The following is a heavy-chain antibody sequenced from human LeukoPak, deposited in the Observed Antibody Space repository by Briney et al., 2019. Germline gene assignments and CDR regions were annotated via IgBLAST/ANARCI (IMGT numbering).Heavy chain of an antibody. CDR2: ISSSSSYI. J-gene: IGHJ3*02. Sequence: GGSLRLSCAASGFTFSSYSMNWVRQAPGKGLEWVSSISSSSSYIYYADSVKGRFTISRGNAKNSLYLQMNSLRAEDTAVYYCARDVWLVGTYAFDIWGQGTMVTVSS. CDR3: ARDVWLVGTYAFDI. CDR1: GFTFSSYS. V-gene: IGHV3-21*01. D-gene: IGHD1-26*01.